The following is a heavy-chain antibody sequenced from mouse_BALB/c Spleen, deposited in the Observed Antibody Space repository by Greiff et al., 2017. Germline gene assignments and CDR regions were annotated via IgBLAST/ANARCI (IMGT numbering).Heavy chain of an antibody. CDR1: GFTFSSYT. CDR3: ARTYGNYYAMDY. CDR2: ISTGGGST. Sequence: EVQRVESGGGLVQPGGSLKLSCAASGFTFSSYTMSWVRQTPGKRLEWVAYISTGGGSTYYPDTVKGRFTISRDNAKNTLYLQMSSLKSEDTAMYYCARTYGNYYAMDYWGQGTSVTVSS. D-gene: IGHD2-10*02. J-gene: IGHJ4*01. V-gene: IGHV5-12-2*01.